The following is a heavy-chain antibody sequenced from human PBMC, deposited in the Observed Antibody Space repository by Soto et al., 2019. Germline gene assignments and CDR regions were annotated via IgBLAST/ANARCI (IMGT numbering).Heavy chain of an antibody. CDR3: AREGSYSAYNFAHGIQLWSFDF. CDR2: IFSSGST. D-gene: IGHD5-12*01. J-gene: IGHJ4*02. Sequence: LSLTCSVSGGSINTFYWSWVRQPAGKGLEWIGRIFSSGSTSFNPSLESRVAMSVDTSKNHFSLNLSSVTAADMAVYYCAREGSYSAYNFAHGIQLWSFDFWGQGALVTV. V-gene: IGHV4-4*07. CDR1: GGSINTFY.